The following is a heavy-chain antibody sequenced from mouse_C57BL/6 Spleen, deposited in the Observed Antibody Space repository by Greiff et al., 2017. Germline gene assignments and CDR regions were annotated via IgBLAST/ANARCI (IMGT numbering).Heavy chain of an antibody. Sequence: VQLQQSGAELVRPGASVTLSCKASGYTFTDYEMHWVKQTPVPGLEWIGAIDPESGGTAYNQKFKGKAILTADKSSSTAYMELRSLTSEDSAVYYCTKEYYGTRYFDVWGTGTTVTVSS. CDR2: IDPESGGT. J-gene: IGHJ1*03. D-gene: IGHD1-1*01. V-gene: IGHV1-15*01. CDR1: GYTFTDYE. CDR3: TKEYYGTRYFDV.